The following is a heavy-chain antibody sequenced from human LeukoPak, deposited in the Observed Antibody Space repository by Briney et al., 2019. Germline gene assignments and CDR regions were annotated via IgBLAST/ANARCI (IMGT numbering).Heavy chain of an antibody. CDR3: ARDYLVPAAVSYYYYGMDV. CDR2: IYTSGST. V-gene: IGHV4-4*07. J-gene: IGHJ6*02. Sequence: PSETLSLTCTVSGGSISSYYWSWIRQPAGKGLEWIGRIYTSGSTNYNPSLKSRVTMPVDTSKNQFSLKLSSVTAADTAVYYCARDYLVPAAVSYYYYGMDVWGQGTTVTVSS. D-gene: IGHD2-2*01. CDR1: GGSISSYY.